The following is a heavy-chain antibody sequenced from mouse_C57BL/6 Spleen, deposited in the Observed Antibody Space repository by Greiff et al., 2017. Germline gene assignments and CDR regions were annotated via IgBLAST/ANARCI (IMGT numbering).Heavy chain of an antibody. CDR3: ARESPFITTVVAPCDY. V-gene: IGHV5-4*01. CDR1: GFTFSSYA. Sequence: EVQGVESGGGLVKPGGSLKLSCAASGFTFSSYAMSWVRQTPEKRLEWVATISDGGSYTYYPDNVKGRFTISRDNAKNNLYLQMSHLKSEDTAMYYCARESPFITTVVAPCDYWGQGTTLTVSS. J-gene: IGHJ2*01. CDR2: ISDGGSYT. D-gene: IGHD1-1*01.